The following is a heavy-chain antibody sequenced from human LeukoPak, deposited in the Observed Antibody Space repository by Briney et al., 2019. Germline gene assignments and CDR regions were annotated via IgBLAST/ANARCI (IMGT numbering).Heavy chain of an antibody. J-gene: IGHJ4*02. D-gene: IGHD1-1*01. V-gene: IGHV3-73*01. Sequence: PGGSLRLSCAASGFTFSGSAMHWVRQASGKGLEWVGRIRSKANSYATAYAASVKGRFTISRDDSKNTAYLQMNSLKTEDTAVYYCTRRGASNGVDYWGQGTLVTVSS. CDR1: GFTFSGSA. CDR3: TRRGASNGVDY. CDR2: IRSKANSYAT.